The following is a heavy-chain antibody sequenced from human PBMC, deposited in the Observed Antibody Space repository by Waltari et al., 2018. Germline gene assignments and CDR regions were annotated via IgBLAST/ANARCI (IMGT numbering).Heavy chain of an antibody. D-gene: IGHD1-26*01. CDR3: AKSGNTMLGATTFRDAFDV. CDR1: GGTFNTYA. CDR2: IIPIIETT. J-gene: IGHJ3*01. Sequence: QVRPVQSGTEVRIPGSSVKVSCKASGGTFNTYAVNWVRQAPGRPPERMGGIIPIIETTTYAQNSQGRGTFIADESTPTAYMERSGLRFEDTAIYYCAKSGNTMLGATTFRDAFDVWGQGTMVTVS. V-gene: IGHV1-69*01.